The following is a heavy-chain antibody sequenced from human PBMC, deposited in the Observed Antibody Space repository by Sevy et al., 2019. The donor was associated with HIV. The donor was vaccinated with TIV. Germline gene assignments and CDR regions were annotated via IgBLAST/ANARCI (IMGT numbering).Heavy chain of an antibody. CDR1: GYTFTSYA. Sequence: ASVKVSCKASGYTFTSYAMHWVRQAPGQRLEWMGWINAGNGNTKYSQKFQGRVTITRDTSASTAYMELSSLRSEDTAVYYCARDPSIVVNLGLYWGQGTLVTVSS. J-gene: IGHJ4*02. CDR2: INAGNGNT. V-gene: IGHV1-3*01. D-gene: IGHD2-15*01. CDR3: ARDPSIVVNLGLY.